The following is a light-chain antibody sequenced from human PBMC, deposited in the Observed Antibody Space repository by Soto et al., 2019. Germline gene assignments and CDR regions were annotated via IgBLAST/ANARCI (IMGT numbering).Light chain of an antibody. V-gene: IGKV1-9*01. CDR2: VTS. Sequence: DIQLTQSPSFLSASVGDRVTITCRASQGISSYLAWYQQKPGKAPKLLIYVTSTLQSGVPSRFSGGGSGTEFTLTISSLQPEDFATYYCQHRGGFGPGTKVDIK. CDR3: QHRGG. CDR1: QGISSY. J-gene: IGKJ3*01.